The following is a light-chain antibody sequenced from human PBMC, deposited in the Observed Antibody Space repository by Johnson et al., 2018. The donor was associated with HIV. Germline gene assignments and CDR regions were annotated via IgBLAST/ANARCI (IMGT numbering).Light chain of an antibody. V-gene: IGLV1-51*01. CDR1: SSNIGNNY. CDR2: DNN. Sequence: QSVLTQPPSMSAAPGQQVTISCSGSSSNIGNNYVSWYQQLPGTAPKLLIYDNNKRPSGIPDRFSGSKSGSSATLGITGLQTGDEADYYGGTWDSSLSANVFGTGTKVTVL. CDR3: GTWDSSLSANV. J-gene: IGLJ1*01.